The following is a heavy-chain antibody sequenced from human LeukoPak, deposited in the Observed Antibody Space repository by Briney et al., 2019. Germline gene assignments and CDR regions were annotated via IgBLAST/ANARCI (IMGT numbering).Heavy chain of an antibody. D-gene: IGHD5-12*01. V-gene: IGHV3-21*01. Sequence: GGSLRLSCAASGFTFSSYSINWVRQAPGKGLEWVSSISSSSSYIYYADSVKGRFTISRDNAKSSLYLQMNSLRAEDTAVYYCARDVGTMGFDYWGQGTLVTVSS. J-gene: IGHJ4*02. CDR3: ARDVGTMGFDY. CDR2: ISSSSSYI. CDR1: GFTFSSYS.